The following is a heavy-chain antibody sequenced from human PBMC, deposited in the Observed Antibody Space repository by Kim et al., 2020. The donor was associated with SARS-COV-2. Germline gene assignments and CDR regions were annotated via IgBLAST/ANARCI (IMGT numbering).Heavy chain of an antibody. Sequence: GGSLRLSCAASGFTFSSYWMHWVRQAPGKGLVWVSRINSDGSSTSYADSVKGRFTISRDNAKNTMYLQMNSLRAEDTAVYYCAKGRWGAGGTVVPRPYYYYYGMDVWGQGTTVTVSS. J-gene: IGHJ6*02. CDR2: INSDGSST. CDR1: GFTFSSYW. D-gene: IGHD2-15*01. V-gene: IGHV3-74*01. CDR3: AKGRWGAGGTVVPRPYYYYYGMDV.